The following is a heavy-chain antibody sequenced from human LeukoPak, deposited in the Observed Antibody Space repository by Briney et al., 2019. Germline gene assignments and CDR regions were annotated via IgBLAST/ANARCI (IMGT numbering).Heavy chain of an antibody. D-gene: IGHD3-16*01. V-gene: IGHV3-30*03. J-gene: IGHJ4*02. CDR1: GFTFSSYG. CDR3: AGQLFGTWNY. CDR2: ISYDGSNK. Sequence: GGSLRLSCAASGFTFSSYGMHWVRQAPGKGLEWVAVISYDGSNKYYADSVKGRFTISRDNSKNTLYLQMNSLRAEDTAVYYCAGQLFGTWNYWGQGTQVTVSS.